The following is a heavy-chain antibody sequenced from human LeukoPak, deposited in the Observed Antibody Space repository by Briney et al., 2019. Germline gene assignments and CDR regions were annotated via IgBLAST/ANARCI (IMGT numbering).Heavy chain of an antibody. CDR3: ARDFVDIVVVVAADSGPVGYFDL. D-gene: IGHD2-15*01. Sequence: SETLSLTCTVSGGSISSSSYYWGWIRQPPGKGLEWNGSIYYSRSTYYNPSLKSRVTISVDTSKNQFSLKLSSVTAADTAVYYCARDFVDIVVVVAADSGPVGYFDLWGRGTLVTVSS. CDR1: GGSISSSSYY. CDR2: IYYSRST. V-gene: IGHV4-39*07. J-gene: IGHJ2*01.